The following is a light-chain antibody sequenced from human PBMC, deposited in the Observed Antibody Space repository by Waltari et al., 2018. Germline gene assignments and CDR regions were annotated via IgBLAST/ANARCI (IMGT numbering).Light chain of an antibody. V-gene: IGKV1D-8*01. Sequence: SCRMSQSISCDVALYQQKPGKAPVLLIYAASTLQSGVPSRFSGSGSGTDFTVTISCLQSEDFATYYCQQYYSFPLTFGGGTNVEIK. CDR1: QSISCD. J-gene: IGKJ4*01. CDR2: AAS. CDR3: QQYYSFPLT.